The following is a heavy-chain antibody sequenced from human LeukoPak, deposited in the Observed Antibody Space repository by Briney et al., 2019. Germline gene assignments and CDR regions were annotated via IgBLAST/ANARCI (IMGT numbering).Heavy chain of an antibody. Sequence: GGSLRLSCAASGFTFNNHVMNWVRQAPGKGMEWVSAITDSSTSTYYADSVKGRFIISRHNSKNTLYLQMNSLRAEDTAVYYCAKGASSSRPYYFDYWGQGTLVTVSS. CDR3: AKGASSSRPYYFDY. CDR2: ITDSSTST. J-gene: IGHJ4*02. CDR1: GFTFNNHV. D-gene: IGHD6-13*01. V-gene: IGHV3-23*01.